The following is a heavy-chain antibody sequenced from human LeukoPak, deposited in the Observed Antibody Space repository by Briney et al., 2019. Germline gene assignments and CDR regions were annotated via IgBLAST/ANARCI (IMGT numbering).Heavy chain of an antibody. V-gene: IGHV4-59*01. D-gene: IGHD1-7*01. CDR1: GGSISSYY. J-gene: IGHJ4*02. Sequence: SETLSLTCTVSGGSISSYYWSWIRQPPGKGLEWIGYIYYSGSTNYNPSLKSRVTISVDTSKNQFSLKLSPVTAADTAVYYCAREKAGTTAPFDYWGQGTLVTVSS. CDR3: AREKAGTTAPFDY. CDR2: IYYSGST.